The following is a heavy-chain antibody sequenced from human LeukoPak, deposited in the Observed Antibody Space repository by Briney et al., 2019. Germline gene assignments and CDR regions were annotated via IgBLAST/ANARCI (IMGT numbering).Heavy chain of an antibody. V-gene: IGHV4-4*07. D-gene: IGHD4-17*01. CDR3: ARGDPQTTVPEGMDV. J-gene: IGHJ6*02. CDR1: GDSISNYY. Sequence: SETLSLTCTVFGDSISNYYWSWLRQPAGKGLKWIGRFYSSGNVKYNSSLQSRVIVSVDTSKNQFSLKLSSVTAADTAVYYCARGDPQTTVPEGMDVWGQGTTVTVSS. CDR2: FYSSGNV.